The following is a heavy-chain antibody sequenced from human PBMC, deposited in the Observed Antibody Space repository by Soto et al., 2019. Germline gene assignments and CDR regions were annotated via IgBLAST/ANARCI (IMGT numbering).Heavy chain of an antibody. Sequence: GGSLRLCCAASGFTFSSYEMNWVRQAPGKGLEWVSYISSSGSTIYYADSVKGRFTISRDNAKNSLYLQMNSLRAEDTAVYYCAKDSSGWYLTGGHYYGMDVWGQGTTVTVSS. CDR3: AKDSSGWYLTGGHYYGMDV. V-gene: IGHV3-48*03. J-gene: IGHJ6*02. CDR2: ISSSGSTI. D-gene: IGHD6-19*01. CDR1: GFTFSSYE.